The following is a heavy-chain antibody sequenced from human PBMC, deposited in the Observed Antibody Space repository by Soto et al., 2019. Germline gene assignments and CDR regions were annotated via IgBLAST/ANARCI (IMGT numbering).Heavy chain of an antibody. J-gene: IGHJ4*02. V-gene: IGHV3-30*18. CDR3: AKVATTVKFDY. CDR2: ISYDGSNK. D-gene: IGHD4-17*01. Sequence: QVQLVESGGGVVQPGRSLRLSCAASGFTFSSYGMHWVRQAPGKGLDWVAVISYDGSNKYYADSVKGRFSISRDNSKKALYLQMNSLRAEDTAVYYCAKVATTVKFDYWGQGTLVTVSA. CDR1: GFTFSSYG.